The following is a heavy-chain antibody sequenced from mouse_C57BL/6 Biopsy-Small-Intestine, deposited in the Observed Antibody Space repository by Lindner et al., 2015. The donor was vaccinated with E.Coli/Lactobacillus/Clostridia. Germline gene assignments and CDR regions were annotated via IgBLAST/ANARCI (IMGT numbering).Heavy chain of an antibody. D-gene: IGHD4-1*02. J-gene: IGHJ4*01. V-gene: IGHV1-39*01. CDR2: INPNYGTT. Sequence: VQLQESGPELVKPGASVKISCKASGYSFTDYNMNWVKQSNGESLEWIGIINPNYGTTSYNQKFKGKATLTVDQSSSTAYMQLNSLTSEDSAVYYCARQPSEGSTFYALDYWGQGTSVTVSS. CDR1: GYSFTDYN. CDR3: ARQPSEGSTFYALDY.